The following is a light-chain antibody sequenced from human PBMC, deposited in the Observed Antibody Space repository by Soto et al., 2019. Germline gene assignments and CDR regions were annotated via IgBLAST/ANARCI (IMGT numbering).Light chain of an antibody. V-gene: IGLV1-40*01. CDR3: QSYDSSLSVLV. CDR2: GNN. CDR1: SSNIGAGYD. Sequence: QSVLTQPPSVSGAPGQWVTISCTGSSSNIGAGYDVHWYQQFPGTAPKLLIYGNNNRPSGVPDRFSGSKSGTSASLAITGLQAEDEAVYYCQSYDSSLSVLVFGGGTKVTVL. J-gene: IGLJ2*01.